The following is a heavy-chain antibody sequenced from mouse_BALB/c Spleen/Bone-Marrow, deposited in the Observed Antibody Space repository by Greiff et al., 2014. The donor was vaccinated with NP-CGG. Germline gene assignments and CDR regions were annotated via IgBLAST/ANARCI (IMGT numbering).Heavy chain of an antibody. Sequence: QVQLQQSGAELMKPGASVKISCKATGFTFSSYWIEWVRQTPGHGLEWIGEILPGSGSTNYKDMFKGKTTITADTSSNTACMQLSRQTSEDSADYYCARRLLCYFDYWGQGTTLTVSS. V-gene: IGHV1-9*01. CDR3: ARRLLCYFDY. CDR1: GFTFSSYW. D-gene: IGHD1-2*01. J-gene: IGHJ2*01. CDR2: ILPGSGST.